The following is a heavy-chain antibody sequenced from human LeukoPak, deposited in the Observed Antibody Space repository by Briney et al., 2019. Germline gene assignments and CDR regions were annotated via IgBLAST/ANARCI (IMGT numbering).Heavy chain of an antibody. CDR2: INTDGSAT. CDR1: GFNFSSYL. J-gene: IGHJ4*02. Sequence: GGSLRLSFAVSGFNFSSYLIHWGRQAPGKGLVWVSLINTDGSATTYGDSAKGRFTVSRDNDKNTLFLDMNSLRVEDTAVYYCARGTAATAGIDYWGQGTLVTVSS. CDR3: ARGTAATAGIDY. D-gene: IGHD6-13*01. V-gene: IGHV3-74*01.